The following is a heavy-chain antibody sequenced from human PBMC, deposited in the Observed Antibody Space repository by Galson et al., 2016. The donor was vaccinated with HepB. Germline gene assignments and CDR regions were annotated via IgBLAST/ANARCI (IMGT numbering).Heavy chain of an antibody. CDR1: GFTLGDSA. V-gene: IGHV3-49*03. D-gene: IGHD3-10*01. Sequence: SLRLSCAASGFTLGDSAMYWFREAPGTGLAWVGFFRSKAYGGTTEYAASVKGRLTISRDDSKSIAYLQMNSLKTEDTAVYHCTRHGPGSTGIWDWFDTWGQGTLVTVSS. CDR2: FRSKAYGGTT. CDR3: TRHGPGSTGIWDWFDT. J-gene: IGHJ5*02.